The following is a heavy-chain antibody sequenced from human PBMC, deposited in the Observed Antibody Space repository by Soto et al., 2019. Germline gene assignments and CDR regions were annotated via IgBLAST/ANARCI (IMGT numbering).Heavy chain of an antibody. CDR3: ARSIVVVTALDY. J-gene: IGHJ4*02. Sequence: QVQLVQSGAEEKKPGASVKVSCKASGYTFTSYAMHWVRQAPGQRLGWMGWINAGNGNTKYSQKFQGRVSITRDTSASTAYMELSSLRSEDTAVYYCARSIVVVTALDYWGQGTLVTVSS. V-gene: IGHV1-3*05. D-gene: IGHD2-21*02. CDR2: INAGNGNT. CDR1: GYTFTSYA.